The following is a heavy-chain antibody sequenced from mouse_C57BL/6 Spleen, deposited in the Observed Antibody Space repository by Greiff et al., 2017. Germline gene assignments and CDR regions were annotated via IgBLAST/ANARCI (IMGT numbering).Heavy chain of an antibody. J-gene: IGHJ1*03. CDR1: GFNIKDDY. CDR3: TLHGSRYFDV. V-gene: IGHV14-4*01. CDR2: IDPENGDT. D-gene: IGHD1-1*01. Sequence: EVQLQQSGAELVRPGASVKLSCTASGFNIKDDYMHWVKQRPERGLEWIGWIDPENGDTEYASKFQGKATITADTSSNTAYLQLSSLTSEDTAVYYCTLHGSRYFDVWGTGTTVTVSS.